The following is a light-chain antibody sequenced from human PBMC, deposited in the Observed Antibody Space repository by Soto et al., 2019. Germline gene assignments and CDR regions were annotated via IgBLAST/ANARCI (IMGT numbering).Light chain of an antibody. CDR2: DVT. J-gene: IGLJ1*01. V-gene: IGLV2-14*03. CDR3: SSYTRSTIYV. CDR1: SRDVGGYNH. Sequence: QPALTQPATGCGSPGQSISFSCTETSRDVGGYNHVSWYQHYPGKAPKLIIYDVTNRPSGVSNRFSGSKSGNTASLTISGLQAEDEADYFCSSYTRSTIYVFGTGTKVTVL.